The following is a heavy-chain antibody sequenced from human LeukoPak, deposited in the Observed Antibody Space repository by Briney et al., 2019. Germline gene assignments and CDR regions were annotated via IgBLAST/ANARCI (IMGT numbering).Heavy chain of an antibody. J-gene: IGHJ5*02. D-gene: IGHD4-11*01. Sequence: SETLSLTCTVSGGSISSSSYYWGWIRQPPGKGLEWIGSIYYSGSTYYNPSLKSRVTISVDTSKNQFSLKLSSVTAADTAVYYCARGPSNYGWFDPWGREPWSPSPQ. V-gene: IGHV4-39*01. CDR1: GGSISSSSYY. CDR3: ARGPSNYGWFDP. CDR2: IYYSGST.